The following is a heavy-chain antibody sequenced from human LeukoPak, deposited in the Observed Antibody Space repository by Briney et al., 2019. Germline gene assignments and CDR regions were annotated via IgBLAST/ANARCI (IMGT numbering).Heavy chain of an antibody. Sequence: SQTLSLTCAISGDSVSSNSAAWNWIRQSPSRGLEWLGRTYYRSKWYNDYAVSVKSRIIINPDTSKNQFSLQLNSVTPEDTAVYYCARGQFIAAAGIWYYFDYWGQGTLVTVSS. V-gene: IGHV6-1*01. CDR2: TYYRSKWYN. J-gene: IGHJ4*02. CDR1: GDSVSSNSAA. D-gene: IGHD6-13*01. CDR3: ARGQFIAAAGIWYYFDY.